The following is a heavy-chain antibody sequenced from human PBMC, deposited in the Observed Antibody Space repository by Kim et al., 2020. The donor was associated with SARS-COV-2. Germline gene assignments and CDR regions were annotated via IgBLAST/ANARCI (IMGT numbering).Heavy chain of an antibody. V-gene: IGHV3-11*06. D-gene: IGHD1-26*01. CDR3: ARFGIVGAKSFDY. J-gene: IGHJ4*02. Sequence: YAYSVMGRFTISRDNAKNSLYLQMNSLRDEDTAVYYCARFGIVGAKSFDYWGQGTLVTVSS.